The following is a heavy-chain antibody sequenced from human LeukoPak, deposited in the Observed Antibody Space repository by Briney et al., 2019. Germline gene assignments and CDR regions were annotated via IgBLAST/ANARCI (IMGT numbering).Heavy chain of an antibody. Sequence: GASVKVSCKVSGGTFSSYAVSWVRQAPGQGLEWMGGIIPIFGTTNYAQKFQGRVTITADKSTSTAYMELSSLRSEDTAVYYCARGGEYSSSWYDYWGQGTLVTVSS. V-gene: IGHV1-69*06. CDR3: ARGGEYSSSWYDY. J-gene: IGHJ4*02. CDR1: GGTFSSYA. D-gene: IGHD6-13*01. CDR2: IIPIFGTT.